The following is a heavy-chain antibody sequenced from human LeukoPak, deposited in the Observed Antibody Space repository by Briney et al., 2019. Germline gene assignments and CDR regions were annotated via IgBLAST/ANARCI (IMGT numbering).Heavy chain of an antibody. Sequence: SVTVSCKASGGTFSSYAISWVRQAPGQGLEWMGRIIPILGIANYAQKFQGRVTITADKSTSTAYMELSSLRSEDTAVYYCASTLGYCSSTSCYEGFDYWGQGTLVTVSS. CDR3: ASTLGYCSSTSCYEGFDY. J-gene: IGHJ4*02. D-gene: IGHD2-2*01. CDR2: IIPILGIA. CDR1: GGTFSSYA. V-gene: IGHV1-69*04.